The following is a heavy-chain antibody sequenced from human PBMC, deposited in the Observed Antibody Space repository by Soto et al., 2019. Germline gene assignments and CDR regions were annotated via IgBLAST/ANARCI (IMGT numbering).Heavy chain of an antibody. CDR3: AKVILGGMDL. D-gene: IGHD7-27*01. V-gene: IGHV3-23*01. J-gene: IGHJ6*02. CDR2: ISAGGGKT. CDR1: GFTFSNFA. Sequence: GGSLRLSCGASGFTFSNFAMTWGRQAPGKGLEWVSGISAGGGKTYYADSVKGRLTISRDNSRNTLYLQMNSLRADDTAVYYCAKVILGGMDLWGQGTSVTVYS.